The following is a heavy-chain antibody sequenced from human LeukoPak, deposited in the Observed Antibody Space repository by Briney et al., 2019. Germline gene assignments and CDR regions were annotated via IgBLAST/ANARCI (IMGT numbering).Heavy chain of an antibody. J-gene: IGHJ4*02. CDR3: AREFSGRYPPSYFDY. D-gene: IGHD1-26*01. V-gene: IGHV1-69*05. CDR1: GGTFSSYA. Sequence: RVASVKVSCKASGGTFSSYAISWVRQAPGQGLEWMGGIIPIFGTANYAQKLQGRVTVTTDTSTSTAYMELRSLRSDDTAVYYCAREFSGRYPPSYFDYWGQGTLVTVSS. CDR2: IIPIFGTA.